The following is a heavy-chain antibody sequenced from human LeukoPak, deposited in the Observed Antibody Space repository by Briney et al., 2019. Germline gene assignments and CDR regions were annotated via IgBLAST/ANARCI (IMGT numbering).Heavy chain of an antibody. V-gene: IGHV4-59*01. CDR3: ARANHAAAPMDV. Sequence: SETLSLTCTVSGGSISSYYWSWLRQPPGKGLEWIGYIYYSGSTNYNPSLKSRVTISVDTSKNQFSLKLSSVTAADTAVYYCARANHAAAPMDVWGQGTTVTVSS. J-gene: IGHJ6*02. CDR2: IYYSGST. D-gene: IGHD2-2*01. CDR1: GGSISSYY.